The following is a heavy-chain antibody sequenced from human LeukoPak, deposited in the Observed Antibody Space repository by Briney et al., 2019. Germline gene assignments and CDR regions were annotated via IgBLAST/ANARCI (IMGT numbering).Heavy chain of an antibody. CDR2: ISAYNGNT. Sequence: ASVKVSCKASGYTFTGYGISWVRQAPGQGLEWMGWISAYNGNTNYAQKLQGRVTMTTDTSTSTAYMELRSLRSDDTAVYYCARDYYDSSDDYFDYWGQGTLVTVSS. D-gene: IGHD3-22*01. V-gene: IGHV1-18*01. CDR1: GYTFTGYG. J-gene: IGHJ4*02. CDR3: ARDYYDSSDDYFDY.